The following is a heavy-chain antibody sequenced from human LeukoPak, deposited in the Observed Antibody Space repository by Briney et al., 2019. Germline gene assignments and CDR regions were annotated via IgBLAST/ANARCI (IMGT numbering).Heavy chain of an antibody. CDR2: IYYSGST. V-gene: IGHV4-39*02. CDR3: ARLRIAAPIY. D-gene: IGHD6-6*01. Sequence: PSETLSRTCTVSVGSISSSSYYWGWIRQPPGTGLEWIGSIYYSGSTYYNPSLKSRVTISVDTSKNHFSLKLSSVTAADTAVYYCARLRIAAPIYWGQGTLVTVSS. CDR1: VGSISSSSYY. J-gene: IGHJ4*02.